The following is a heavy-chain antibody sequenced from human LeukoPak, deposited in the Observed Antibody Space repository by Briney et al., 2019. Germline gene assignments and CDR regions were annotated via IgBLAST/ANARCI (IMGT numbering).Heavy chain of an antibody. Sequence: GGSLRLSCAASGFTFSSYTMNWVRQAPGKGLEWVSSISSSSSYVYYADSVTGRFTISRDNSKNTLYLQMNSLRAEDTAVYYCARVPLLRRFDPWGQGTLVIVSS. V-gene: IGHV3-21*04. CDR2: ISSSSSYV. CDR3: ARVPLLRRFDP. J-gene: IGHJ5*02. CDR1: GFTFSSYT.